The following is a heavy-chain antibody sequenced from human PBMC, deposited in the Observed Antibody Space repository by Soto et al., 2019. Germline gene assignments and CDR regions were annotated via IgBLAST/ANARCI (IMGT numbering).Heavy chain of an antibody. CDR1: GFTFSSYW. J-gene: IGHJ4*02. Sequence: EVQLVESGGGLVQPGGSLRLSCAASGFTFSSYWMSWVRQAPGKGLEWVANIKQDGSEKYYVDSVKGRFTISRDNAKNSLYLQMNGLRAEDSAVYYCARVSVATIPYYFDYWGQGTLVTVSS. V-gene: IGHV3-7*01. CDR2: IKQDGSEK. CDR3: ARVSVATIPYYFDY. D-gene: IGHD5-12*01.